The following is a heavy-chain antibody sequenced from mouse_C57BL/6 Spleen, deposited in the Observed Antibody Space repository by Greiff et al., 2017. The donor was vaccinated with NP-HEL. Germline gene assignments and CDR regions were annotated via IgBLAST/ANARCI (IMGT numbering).Heavy chain of an antibody. CDR3: ARSWDTTVVAPFAY. D-gene: IGHD1-1*01. J-gene: IGHJ3*01. V-gene: IGHV1-72*01. Sequence: QVQLQQPGAELVKPGASVKLSCKASGYTFTSYWMHWVKQRPGRGLEWIGRIDPNSGGTKYNEKFKSKATLTVDKSSSTAYMQRSSLTSEDSAVYYCARSWDTTVVAPFAYWGQGTLVTVSA. CDR1: GYTFTSYW. CDR2: IDPNSGGT.